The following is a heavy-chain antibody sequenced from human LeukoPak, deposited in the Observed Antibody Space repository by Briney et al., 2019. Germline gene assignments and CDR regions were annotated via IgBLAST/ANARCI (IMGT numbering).Heavy chain of an antibody. CDR2: IIPILGIA. V-gene: IGHV1-69*04. D-gene: IGHD2-21*02. J-gene: IGHJ6*02. CDR1: GGTVSSYA. Sequence: SVKVSCKASGGTVSSYAISWVRQAPGQGLEWMGRIIPILGIANYAQKFQGRVTITADKSTSTAYMELSSLRSEDTAVYYCARDFRRIVVVTDEYYYYGMDVWGQGTTVTVSS. CDR3: ARDFRRIVVVTDEYYYYGMDV.